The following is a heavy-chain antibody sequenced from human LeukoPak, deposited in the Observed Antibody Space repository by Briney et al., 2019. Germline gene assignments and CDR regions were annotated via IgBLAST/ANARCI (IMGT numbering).Heavy chain of an antibody. J-gene: IGHJ4*02. CDR1: GFTFSSYS. CDR3: ARVGLDYYGSGSVDY. V-gene: IGHV3-21*01. D-gene: IGHD3-10*01. CDR2: ISSSSSSI. Sequence: GGSLRLSCAASGFTFSSYSMNWVRQAPGKGLEWVSSISSSSSSIYHADSVKGRFTISRDNAKNSLYLQMNSLRAEDTAVYYCARVGLDYYGSGSVDYWGQGTLVTVSS.